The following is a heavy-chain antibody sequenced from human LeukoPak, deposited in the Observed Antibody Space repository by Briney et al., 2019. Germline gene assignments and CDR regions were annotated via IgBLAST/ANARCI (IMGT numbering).Heavy chain of an antibody. CDR3: ARDQYDSSGYYLGLAFDI. V-gene: IGHV1-18*01. CDR2: ISAYNGNT. CDR1: GYTFTSYG. J-gene: IGHJ3*02. D-gene: IGHD3-22*01. Sequence: GASVKVSCKASGYTFTSYGISWVRQAPGQGLEWMGWISAYNGNTNYAQKLQGRVTMTTDTSTSTAYMELRSLRSDDTAVYYCARDQYDSSGYYLGLAFDIWGQGTMVTVSS.